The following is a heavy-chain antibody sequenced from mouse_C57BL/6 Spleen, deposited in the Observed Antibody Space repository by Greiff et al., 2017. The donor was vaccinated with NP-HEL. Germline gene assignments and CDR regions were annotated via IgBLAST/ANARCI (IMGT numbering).Heavy chain of an antibody. J-gene: IGHJ4*01. CDR1: GYTFTSYW. Sequence: QVQLQQPGAELVRPGSSVKLSCKASGYTFTSYWMHWVKQRPIQGLEWIGNIDPSDSETHYNQKFKDKATLTVDKSSSTAYMQLSSLTSEDSAVYYCARAPVYDGYYAAMDYWGQGTSVTVSS. CDR2: IDPSDSET. D-gene: IGHD2-3*01. CDR3: ARAPVYDGYYAAMDY. V-gene: IGHV1-52*01.